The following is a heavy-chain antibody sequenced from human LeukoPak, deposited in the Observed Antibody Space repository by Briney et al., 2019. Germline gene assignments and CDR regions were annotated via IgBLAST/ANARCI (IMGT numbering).Heavy chain of an antibody. J-gene: IGHJ4*02. CDR2: ISYDGSNK. D-gene: IGHD2-15*01. CDR1: GFTFSSYG. V-gene: IGHV3-30*18. CDR3: AKLFCSGGSCYSRSGDFDY. Sequence: GGSLRLSCAASGFTFSSYGMHWVRQAPGKGLEWVAVISYDGSNKYYADSVKGRFTISRDNSKNTLYLQMNSLRAEDTAVYYCAKLFCSGGSCYSRSGDFDYWGQGTLVTVSS.